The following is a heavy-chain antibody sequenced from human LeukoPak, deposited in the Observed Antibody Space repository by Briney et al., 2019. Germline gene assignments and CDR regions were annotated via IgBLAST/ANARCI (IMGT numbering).Heavy chain of an antibody. CDR2: ISSSGSTI. CDR1: GFTFSSYE. J-gene: IGHJ4*02. CDR3: ARILDSAWGELGY. V-gene: IGHV3-48*03. D-gene: IGHD6-19*01. Sequence: PGGSLRLSCAASGFTFSSYEMNWVRQAPGKGLEWVSYISSSGSTIYYADSVEGRFTISRDNAKNSLYLQMNSLRAEDTAVYYCARILDSAWGELGYWGQGTLVTVSS.